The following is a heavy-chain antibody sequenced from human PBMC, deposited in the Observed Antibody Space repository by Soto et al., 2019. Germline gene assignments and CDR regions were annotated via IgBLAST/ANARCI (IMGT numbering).Heavy chain of an antibody. CDR2: IIPFIGTA. Sequence: SVKVSCKAPGVTFSSYAISWVRQAPVQGLEWMGRIIPFIGTANYAQKFQGRVTITADEYTSTAYMELTSLRSEDTAVYYCARVVMTTVPASYYYGMDVWGQGTTVTV. J-gene: IGHJ6*02. CDR1: GVTFSSYA. D-gene: IGHD4-4*01. CDR3: ARVVMTTVPASYYYGMDV. V-gene: IGHV1-69*11.